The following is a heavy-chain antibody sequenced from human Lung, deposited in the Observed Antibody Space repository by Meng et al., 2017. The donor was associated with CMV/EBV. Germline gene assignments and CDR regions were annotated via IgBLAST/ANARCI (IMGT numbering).Heavy chain of an antibody. J-gene: IGHJ4*02. V-gene: IGHV3-7*01. CDR3: ARGPDIGAF. D-gene: IGHD5-12*01. CDR1: GFTFTRHW. CDR2: IKEDGSTK. Sequence: GSXRLSCVASGFTFTRHWMIWVRQPPGKGLEWVANIKEDGSTKLYVDSVKGRFTISRDNSKNSLFLQMNSLRVEDTAVYYCARGPDIGAFWGQGTLVTVSS.